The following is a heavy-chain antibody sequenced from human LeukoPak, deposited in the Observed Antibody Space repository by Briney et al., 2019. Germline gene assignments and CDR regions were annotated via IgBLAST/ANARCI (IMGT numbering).Heavy chain of an antibody. CDR3: ARDSNIVSSSRDY. Sequence: PGGSLRLSCAASGFTFSSYWMSWVRQAPGKGLEWVANIKPDGSATHYVDSVKGRFTISRDSTNNSLYLQMNSLRAEDTAVYYCARDSNIVSSSRDYWGQGTLVTVSP. D-gene: IGHD5/OR15-5a*01. V-gene: IGHV3-7*01. CDR1: GFTFSSYW. CDR2: IKPDGSAT. J-gene: IGHJ4*02.